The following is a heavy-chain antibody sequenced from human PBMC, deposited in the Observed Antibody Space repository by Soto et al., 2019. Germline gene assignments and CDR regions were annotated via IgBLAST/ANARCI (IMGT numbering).Heavy chain of an antibody. CDR2: INHSGST. J-gene: IGHJ4*02. V-gene: IGHV4-34*01. CDR1: GGSFSGYY. Sequence: SETLSLTCAVYGGSFSGYYWSWIRQPPGKGLEWIGEINHSGSTNYNPSLKSRVTISVDTSKNQFSLKLSSVTAADTAVYYCARAGFWSGSFDYWGQGTLVTVSS. D-gene: IGHD3-3*01. CDR3: ARAGFWSGSFDY.